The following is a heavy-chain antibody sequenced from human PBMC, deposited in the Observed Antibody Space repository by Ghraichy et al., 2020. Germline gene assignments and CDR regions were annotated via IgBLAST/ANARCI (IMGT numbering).Heavy chain of an antibody. J-gene: IGHJ6*02. CDR3: ARDKGRETSPYYYYGMDV. V-gene: IGHV3-7*01. D-gene: IGHD1-14*01. CDR1: GFTFSSYW. CDR2: IKQDGSEK. Sequence: GGSLRLSCAASGFTFSSYWMSWVRQAPGKGLEWVANIKQDGSEKYYVDSVKGRFTISRDNAKNSLYLQMNSLRAEDTAVYYCARDKGRETSPYYYYGMDVWGQGTTVTVSS.